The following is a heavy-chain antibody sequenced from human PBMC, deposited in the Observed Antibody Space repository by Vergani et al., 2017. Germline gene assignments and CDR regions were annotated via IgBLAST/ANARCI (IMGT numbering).Heavy chain of an antibody. D-gene: IGHD6-13*01. CDR3: ARDCGSSWTFDYYDGMDV. CDR2: ISAYNGNT. CDR1: GYTFTSYG. V-gene: IGHV1-18*04. J-gene: IGHJ6*02. Sequence: VQLVESGAEVKKPGASVKVSCKASGYTFTSYGISWVRPAPGQGLEWMGWISAYNGNTNYAQKLQGRVTMTTDTSTSTAYMELRSLRSDDTAVYYCARDCGSSWTFDYYDGMDVWGQGTTVTVSS.